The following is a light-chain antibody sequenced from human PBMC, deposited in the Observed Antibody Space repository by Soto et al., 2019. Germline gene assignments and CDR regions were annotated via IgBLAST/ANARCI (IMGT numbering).Light chain of an antibody. CDR2: DAS. Sequence: GDRVTITCRASPSISNWLAWYQQKPGKAPTLLIYDASSLESGVPSRFSGSGSGTEFTLTISSLQPDDFATYYCQRQQYNSCLFTFGPGTKVDFK. V-gene: IGKV1-5*01. CDR3: QRQQYNSCLFT. CDR1: PSISNW. J-gene: IGKJ3*01.